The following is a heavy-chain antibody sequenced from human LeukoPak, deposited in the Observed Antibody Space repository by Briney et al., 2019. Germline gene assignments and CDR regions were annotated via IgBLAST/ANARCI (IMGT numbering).Heavy chain of an antibody. V-gene: IGHV3-7*03. CDR2: IKQDGSEK. Sequence: GGSLRLSCAASGFTFSSYWMSWVRQAPGKGLEWVANIKQDGSEKYYVDSVKGRFTISRDNAKNSLYLQMNSLRTEDTAVYYCARDPYYYDSSGYSPWGQGTLVTVSS. D-gene: IGHD3-22*01. J-gene: IGHJ4*02. CDR3: ARDPYYYDSSGYSP. CDR1: GFTFSSYW.